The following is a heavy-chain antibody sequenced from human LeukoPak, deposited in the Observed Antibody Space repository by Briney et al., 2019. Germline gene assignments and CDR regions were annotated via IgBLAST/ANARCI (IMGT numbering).Heavy chain of an antibody. J-gene: IGHJ4*02. D-gene: IGHD3-22*01. CDR1: GFTFSSYW. Sequence: GGSLRLSCAASGFTFSSYWMSWVRQAPGKGLEWVANIKQDGSEKYYVDSVKGRFTISRDNSKNTLYLQMNSLRAEDTAVYYCARYQYYYDSSGYSTFDYWGQGTLVTVSS. CDR3: ARYQYYYDSSGYSTFDY. CDR2: IKQDGSEK. V-gene: IGHV3-7*03.